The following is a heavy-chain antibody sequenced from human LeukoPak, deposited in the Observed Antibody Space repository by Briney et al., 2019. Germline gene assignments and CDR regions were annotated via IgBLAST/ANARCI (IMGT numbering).Heavy chain of an antibody. V-gene: IGHV3-64D*09. Sequence: GRSLRLSCSASGFPFSSYAMHWVRQAPGKGLEYVSAISDSGGSTYYADSVKGRFTISRDNSKNTLYLQMSSLRAEDTAVYYCVKDVGASNYYFDYWGQGTLVTVSS. CDR3: VKDVGASNYYFDY. CDR1: GFPFSSYA. J-gene: IGHJ4*02. CDR2: ISDSGGST. D-gene: IGHD1-26*01.